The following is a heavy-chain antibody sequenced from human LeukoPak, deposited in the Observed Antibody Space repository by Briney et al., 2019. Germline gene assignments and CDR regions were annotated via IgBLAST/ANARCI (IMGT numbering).Heavy chain of an antibody. Sequence: GGSLRLSCAASGFTFSNYWMHWVRQAPGKGLVWVSRINSDGSSTSYVDSVKGRFTISRDNSKNTLFLQMNSLRAEDTAVYYCAKSRSSGWYPSYYMDVWGKGTTVTISS. CDR2: INSDGSST. D-gene: IGHD6-19*01. CDR1: GFTFSNYW. CDR3: AKSRSSGWYPSYYMDV. V-gene: IGHV3-74*01. J-gene: IGHJ6*03.